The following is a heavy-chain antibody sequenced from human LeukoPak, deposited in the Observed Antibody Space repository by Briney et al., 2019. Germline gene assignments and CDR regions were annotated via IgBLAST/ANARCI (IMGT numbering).Heavy chain of an antibody. Sequence: HPGGSLRLSCAASGFTFSSYAMSWVRQAPGKGLEWVSAISGSGGSTYYADSVKGRFTISRDNSKNTLYLQMNSQRAEDTAVYYCAKDVGGYSYGYYFDYWGQGTLVTVSS. J-gene: IGHJ4*02. CDR1: GFTFSSYA. D-gene: IGHD5-18*01. CDR3: AKDVGGYSYGYYFDY. CDR2: ISGSGGST. V-gene: IGHV3-23*01.